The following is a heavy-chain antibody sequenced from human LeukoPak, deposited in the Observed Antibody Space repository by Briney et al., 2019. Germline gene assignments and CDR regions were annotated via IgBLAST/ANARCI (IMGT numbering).Heavy chain of an antibody. CDR3: ARSDSSSLPSDY. Sequence: SETLSLTCTVSDGSISSYYWTWIRQPPGKGLEWIGYIYYSGITNYNPSLKSRVTISVDTSKNQFSLKLTSVTAADTAMYYCARSDSSSLPSDYWGQGTLVTVSS. V-gene: IGHV4-59*01. J-gene: IGHJ4*02. D-gene: IGHD6-6*01. CDR1: DGSISSYY. CDR2: IYYSGIT.